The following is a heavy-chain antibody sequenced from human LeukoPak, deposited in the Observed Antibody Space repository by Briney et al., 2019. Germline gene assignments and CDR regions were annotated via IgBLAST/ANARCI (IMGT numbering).Heavy chain of an antibody. D-gene: IGHD6-13*01. V-gene: IGHV1-69*13. J-gene: IGHJ4*02. Sequence: GASVKVSCKASGYTFTGYYMHWVRQAPGQGLEWMGGIIPIFGTANYAQKFQGRVTITADESTSTAYMELSSLRSEDTAVYYCAREGNSSTDTYYFDYWGQGTLVTVSS. CDR3: AREGNSSTDTYYFDY. CDR1: GYTFTGYY. CDR2: IIPIFGTA.